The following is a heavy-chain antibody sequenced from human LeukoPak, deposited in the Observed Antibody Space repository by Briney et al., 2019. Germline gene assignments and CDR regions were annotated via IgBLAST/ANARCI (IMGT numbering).Heavy chain of an antibody. D-gene: IGHD6-19*01. J-gene: IGHJ4*02. Sequence: SETLSLTCTVSGGSISSSSYYWGWIRQPPGKGLEWIGSIYYSGSTYYNPSLKSRVTISVDTSKNQFSLKLSSVTAADTAVYYCARRAYSSGWYGPIDYWGQETLVTVSS. CDR1: GGSISSSSYY. V-gene: IGHV4-39*01. CDR2: IYYSGST. CDR3: ARRAYSSGWYGPIDY.